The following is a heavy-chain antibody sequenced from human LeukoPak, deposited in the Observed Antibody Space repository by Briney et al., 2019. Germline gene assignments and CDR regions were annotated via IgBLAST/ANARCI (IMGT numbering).Heavy chain of an antibody. CDR1: GFTFSSYG. D-gene: IGHD3-3*01. Sequence: GGSLRLSCAASGFTFSSYGIHWVRQAPGKGLEWVAVISYDGSNKYYADSVKGRFTISRDNSKNTLYLQMNSLGAEDTAVYYCAKDPQLRQYYYYGMDVWGQGTTVTVSS. CDR2: ISYDGSNK. J-gene: IGHJ6*02. V-gene: IGHV3-30*18. CDR3: AKDPQLRQYYYYGMDV.